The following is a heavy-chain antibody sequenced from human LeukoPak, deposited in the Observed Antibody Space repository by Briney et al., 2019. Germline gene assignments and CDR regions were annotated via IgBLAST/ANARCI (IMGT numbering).Heavy chain of an antibody. CDR3: ASGAAAGLLHAFDI. CDR1: GGTFSSYA. V-gene: IGHV1-69*06. Sequence: ASVKVSCKASGGTFSSYAISWVRQAPGQGLEWMGGIIPIFGTANYAQKFQGRVTITADKSTSTAYMELSSLRSEDTAVYYCASGAAAGLLHAFDIWGQGTMVTVSS. D-gene: IGHD6-13*01. J-gene: IGHJ3*02. CDR2: IIPIFGTA.